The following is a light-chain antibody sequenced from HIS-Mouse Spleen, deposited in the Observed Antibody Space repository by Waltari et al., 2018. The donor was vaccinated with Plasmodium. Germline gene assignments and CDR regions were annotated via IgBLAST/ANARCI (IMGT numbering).Light chain of an antibody. CDR2: WAS. CDR1: QSVLYSSNNKNY. J-gene: IGKJ2*01. CDR3: QQYYSTPPYT. V-gene: IGKV4-1*01. Sequence: DIVMTQSPDSLAVSLGERATINCKSSQSVLYSSNNKNYLAWYQQKPGRPPKLLIYWASTRESGVPDRFSGSGSVTDFTLTISSLQAEDVAVYYCQQYYSTPPYTFGQGTKLEIK.